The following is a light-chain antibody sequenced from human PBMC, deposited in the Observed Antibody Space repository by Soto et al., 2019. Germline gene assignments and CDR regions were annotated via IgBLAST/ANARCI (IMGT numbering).Light chain of an antibody. CDR2: AAS. CDR1: QGISTY. CDR3: QNYNGAPWT. V-gene: IGKV1-27*01. Sequence: DIQMTQSPSSLSASVGDRVTITCRASQGISTYLVWYQQKPGTAPKLLIFAASTLQSGVPSRFSGSGSGTDFTLTSSSLQPEDVATYYCQNYNGAPWTFGQGTKVEIK. J-gene: IGKJ1*01.